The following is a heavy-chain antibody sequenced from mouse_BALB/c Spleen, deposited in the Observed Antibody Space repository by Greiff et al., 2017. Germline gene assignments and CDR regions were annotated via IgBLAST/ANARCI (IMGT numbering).Heavy chain of an antibody. D-gene: IGHD1-1*01. J-gene: IGHJ4*01. V-gene: IGHV1-63*02. CDR3: ARPITTVGGYAMDY. Sequence: QVHVKQSGAELVRPGTSVKISCKASGYTFTNYWLGWVKQRPGHGLEWIGDIYPGGGYTNYNEKFKGKATLTADTSSSTAYMQLSSLTSEDSAVYFCARPITTVGGYAMDYWGQGTSVTVSS. CDR2: IYPGGGYT. CDR1: GYTFTNYW.